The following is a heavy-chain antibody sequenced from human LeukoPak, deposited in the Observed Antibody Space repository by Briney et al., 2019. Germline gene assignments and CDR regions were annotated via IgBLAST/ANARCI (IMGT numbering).Heavy chain of an antibody. CDR2: IKHDGSEQ. Sequence: GGSLRLSCAASGFTFTTYWMSWMRQAPGKGLQWVANIKHDGSEQYYVDSVKGRFTISRDNAKNSLFLQMNSLGVEDTAVYYCKSGGAAPGSFGYWGHGALVTVSS. CDR1: GFTFTTYW. J-gene: IGHJ4*01. D-gene: IGHD1-26*01. V-gene: IGHV3-7*01. CDR3: KSGGAAPGSFGY.